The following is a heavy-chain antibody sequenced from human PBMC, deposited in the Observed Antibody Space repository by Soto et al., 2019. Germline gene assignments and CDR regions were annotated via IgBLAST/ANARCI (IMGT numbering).Heavy chain of an antibody. CDR1: GFIFKNYA. D-gene: IGHD3-9*01. V-gene: IGHV3-30*04. J-gene: IGHJ6*02. CDR2: ITRDGYNT. Sequence: LRLSCAVSGFIFKNYALNWVRQAPGKGLEWVASITRDGYNTYYADSVKGRFTISRDNSKNTLYLQMNSLRAEDTAVYYCAKDLRYFVWLPQQGMDVWGQGTTVTVSS. CDR3: AKDLRYFVWLPQQGMDV.